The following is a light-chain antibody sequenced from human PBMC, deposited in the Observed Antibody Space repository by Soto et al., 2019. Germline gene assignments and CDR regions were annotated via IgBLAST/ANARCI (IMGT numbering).Light chain of an antibody. CDR3: QQYGSPPWT. CDR1: QSVSSN. Sequence: EMMMTQSPATLSLSPGERATFSCRASQSVSSNLAWYQQKAGQAPRLXIYGASSRATGIPDTFSGSGSGTDFTLTISRLEPEDFAVYYCQQYGSPPWTFGQGTKVDI. V-gene: IGKV3-20*01. CDR2: GAS. J-gene: IGKJ1*01.